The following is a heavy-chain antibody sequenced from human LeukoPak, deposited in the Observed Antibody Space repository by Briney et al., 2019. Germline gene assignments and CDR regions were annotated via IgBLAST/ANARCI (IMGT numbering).Heavy chain of an antibody. V-gene: IGHV3-30*18. D-gene: IGHD2-2*01. Sequence: GGSLKLSCAASGFTFSAYGMHWVRQAPGKGLEWVAVISYDGTIRNYADSVKGRFTISRDNSKNTLYLQMNSLTAEDTALYYCAKGGCSSTTCYLANPWGQGTLVTVSS. CDR2: ISYDGTIR. J-gene: IGHJ5*02. CDR3: AKGGCSSTTCYLANP. CDR1: GFTFSAYG.